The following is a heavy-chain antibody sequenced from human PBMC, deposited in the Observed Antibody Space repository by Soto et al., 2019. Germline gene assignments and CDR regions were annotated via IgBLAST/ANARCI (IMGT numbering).Heavy chain of an antibody. V-gene: IGHV3-23*01. Sequence: GGSLSLSCAASGFTFSSYAMSWVRQAPGKGLEWVSAISGSGGSTYYADSVKGRFTISRDNSKNTLYLQMNSLRAEDTAVYYCAKDASVKYYYDSSGYYYDYWGQGTLVTVSS. CDR2: ISGSGGST. D-gene: IGHD3-22*01. CDR1: GFTFSSYA. J-gene: IGHJ4*02. CDR3: AKDASVKYYYDSSGYYYDY.